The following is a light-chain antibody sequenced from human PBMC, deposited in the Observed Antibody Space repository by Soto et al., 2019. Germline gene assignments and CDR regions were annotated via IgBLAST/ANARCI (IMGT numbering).Light chain of an antibody. Sequence: ELVLTPSPGTLSFSPGERSPLSCRASQSVSSSYLAWYQQKPGQAPRLLIYGASNRATGITDRISGSGSGTDFTLTISRMEPEDFAVYYCQQYGSSPWTGGQGTKVDIK. CDR2: GAS. CDR3: QQYGSSPWT. V-gene: IGKV3-20*01. CDR1: QSVSSSY. J-gene: IGKJ1*01.